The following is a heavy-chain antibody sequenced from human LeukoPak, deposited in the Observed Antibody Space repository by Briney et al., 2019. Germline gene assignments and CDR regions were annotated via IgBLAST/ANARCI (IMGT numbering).Heavy chain of an antibody. CDR3: ASTSGVRFDY. CDR1: GDSIRGYY. Sequence: SETLSLTCTVSGDSIRGYYWSWIRQPPGKGLEWIGYIYYSGSTNYNPSLKSRVTISVDTSKNQFFLKLSSVTAADTAVYYCASTSGVRFDYWGQGTLVTVSS. D-gene: IGHD3-10*01. J-gene: IGHJ4*02. V-gene: IGHV4-59*08. CDR2: IYYSGST.